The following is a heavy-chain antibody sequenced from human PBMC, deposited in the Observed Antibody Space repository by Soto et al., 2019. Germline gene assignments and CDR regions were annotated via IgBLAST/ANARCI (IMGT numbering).Heavy chain of an antibody. J-gene: IGHJ6*02. CDR2: INPKNGDT. D-gene: IGHD2-15*01. V-gene: IGHV1-2*02. Sequence: SVKVSCKSSGYTFIGFSLHWVRQAPGQGLEWMGWINPKNGDTYYAQKFQGRVTMTRDTSINTVYMELNSLKSDDTAVYYCSKGRWTVGHCSGGSCYDGMDVWGQGTTVTVSS. CDR3: SKGRWTVGHCSGGSCYDGMDV. CDR1: GYTFIGFS.